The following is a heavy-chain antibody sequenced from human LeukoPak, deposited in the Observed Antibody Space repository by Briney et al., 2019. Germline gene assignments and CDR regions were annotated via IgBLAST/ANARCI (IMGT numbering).Heavy chain of an antibody. V-gene: IGHV4-34*01. Sequence: PGGPLRLSCAASGFTVSSNYMSWIRQPPGKGLEWIGEINHSGSTNYNPSLKSRVTISVDTSKNQFSLKLSSVTAADTAVYYCASRLTTVTTHFDYWGQGTLVTVSS. D-gene: IGHD4-17*01. CDR2: INHSGST. J-gene: IGHJ4*02. CDR1: GFTVSSNY. CDR3: ASRLTTVTTHFDY.